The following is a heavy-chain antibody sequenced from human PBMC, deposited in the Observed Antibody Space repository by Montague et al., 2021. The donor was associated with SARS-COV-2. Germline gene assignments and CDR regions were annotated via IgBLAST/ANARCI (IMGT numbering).Heavy chain of an antibody. Sequence: SETLSLTCAVYGGSFSDYHWSWIRQPPGGGLEWIGRINHGGSTKYNPSLKSRATISIDTSKNQFSLKLSSVTAADTAVYYCARGTPGYWGQGTLVTVSS. CDR3: ARGTPGY. D-gene: IGHD2-2*03. CDR2: INHGGST. V-gene: IGHV4-34*01. J-gene: IGHJ4*02. CDR1: GGSFSDYH.